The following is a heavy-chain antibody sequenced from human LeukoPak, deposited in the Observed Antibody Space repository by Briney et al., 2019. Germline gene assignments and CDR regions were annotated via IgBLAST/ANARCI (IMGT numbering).Heavy chain of an antibody. Sequence: ASVKVSCKASGYTFTSYGISWVRQAPGQGLEWMGWISAYNGNTNYAQKLQGRVTMTTDTSTSTAYMELRSLSSDDTAVYYCARDPAAGRGANWFDPWGQGTLVTVSS. V-gene: IGHV1-18*01. CDR1: GYTFTSYG. J-gene: IGHJ5*02. CDR3: ARDPAAGRGANWFDP. D-gene: IGHD6-13*01. CDR2: ISAYNGNT.